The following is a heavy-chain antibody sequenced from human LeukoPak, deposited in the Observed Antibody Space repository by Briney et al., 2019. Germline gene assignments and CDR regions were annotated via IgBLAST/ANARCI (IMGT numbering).Heavy chain of an antibody. CDR3: ARLYRSWYGEIDY. CDR2: IYPGDSDT. J-gene: IGHJ4*02. D-gene: IGHD6-13*01. Sequence: GESLKISCKGSGYSLTSYWIGWVRQMPGKGLEWMGIIYPGDSDTRYSPSFQGQVTISADKSIRTAYLQWSSLKASDTAMYYCARLYRSWYGEIDYWGQGTLVTVSS. CDR1: GYSLTSYW. V-gene: IGHV5-51*01.